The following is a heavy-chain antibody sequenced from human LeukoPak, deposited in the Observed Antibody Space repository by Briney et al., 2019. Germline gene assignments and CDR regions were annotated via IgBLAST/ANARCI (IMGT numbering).Heavy chain of an antibody. CDR2: IKQDGSGK. J-gene: IGHJ4*02. CDR3: ARRDCSGGSCYSEGHDY. V-gene: IGHV3-7*01. D-gene: IGHD2-15*01. CDR1: GFTFSSYW. Sequence: GGSLRLSCAASGFTFSSYWMSWVRQAPGKGLEWVANIKQDGSGKYYVDSVKGRFTISRDNTKNSLYLQMNSLRAEDTAVYYCARRDCSGGSCYSEGHDYWGQGTLVTVSS.